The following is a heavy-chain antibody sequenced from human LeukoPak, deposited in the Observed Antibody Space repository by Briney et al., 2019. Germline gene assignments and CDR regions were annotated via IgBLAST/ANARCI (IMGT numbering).Heavy chain of an antibody. V-gene: IGHV1-69*05. Sequence: SVKVSCKASGGTFSSYGISWVRQAPGQGLEWMGGIIPIFGTAKYAQKFQGRVTMTTDESTSTGYMELSSLRSEDTAVYYCARQEGRGFYYHMDAWGKGTTVTVS. CDR2: IIPIFGTA. D-gene: IGHD3-10*01. CDR1: GGTFSSYG. J-gene: IGHJ6*03. CDR3: ARQEGRGFYYHMDA.